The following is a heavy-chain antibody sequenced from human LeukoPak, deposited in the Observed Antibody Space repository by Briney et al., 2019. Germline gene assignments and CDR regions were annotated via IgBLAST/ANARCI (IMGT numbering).Heavy chain of an antibody. J-gene: IGHJ4*02. CDR3: ASTRGYSYGSIDY. Sequence: SETLSLTCTVSGGSISSSSYYWGWIRQPPRKGLEWIGSVYYSGSTYYNPSLKSRVTISVDTSKNQFSLKLSSVTAADTAVYYCASTRGYSYGSIDYWGQGTLVTVSS. D-gene: IGHD5-18*01. CDR1: GGSISSSSYY. V-gene: IGHV4-39*07. CDR2: VYYSGST.